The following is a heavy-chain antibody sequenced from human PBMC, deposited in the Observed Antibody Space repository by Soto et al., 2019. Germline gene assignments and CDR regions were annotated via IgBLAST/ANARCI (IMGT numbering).Heavy chain of an antibody. Sequence: PSETLSLTCTVSGGSISSYYWSWIRQPPGKGLEWIGYIYYSGSTNYNPSLKSRVTISVDTSKNQFSLKLSSVTAADTAVDYCARRYGGNFDYWGQGTLVTVSS. CDR3: ARRYGGNFDY. J-gene: IGHJ4*02. CDR2: IYYSGST. CDR1: GGSISSYY. V-gene: IGHV4-59*01. D-gene: IGHD3-16*01.